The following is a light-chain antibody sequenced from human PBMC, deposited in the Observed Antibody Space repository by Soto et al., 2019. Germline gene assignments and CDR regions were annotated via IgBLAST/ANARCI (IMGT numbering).Light chain of an antibody. J-gene: IGKJ1*01. CDR3: QQRSNWPWT. Sequence: EIVMTQSPATPSVSPGEGATLSCRASQGIGDTLAWYQQKPGQTPRLLIYDTSIRATGVPARFSGSRSGAEFTLTISSLQSEDFAVYYCQQRSNWPWTFGQGTKVDIK. V-gene: IGKV3-15*01. CDR2: DTS. CDR1: QGIGDT.